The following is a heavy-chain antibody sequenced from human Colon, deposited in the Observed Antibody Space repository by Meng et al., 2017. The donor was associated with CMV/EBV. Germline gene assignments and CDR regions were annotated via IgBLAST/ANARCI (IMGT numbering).Heavy chain of an antibody. CDR2: INPKSGDT. V-gene: IGHV1-2*02. CDR3: ARWSTGALDY. J-gene: IGHJ4*02. Sequence: KVSCKASGYTFPAYYLHWVRQAPGQGLEWMGWINPKSGDTNYTQNFQGRVTMTRDTSLDTASIEVNTLRSDDTAVYFCARWSTGALDYWGPGTLVTVSS. D-gene: IGHD7-27*01. CDR1: GYTFPAYY.